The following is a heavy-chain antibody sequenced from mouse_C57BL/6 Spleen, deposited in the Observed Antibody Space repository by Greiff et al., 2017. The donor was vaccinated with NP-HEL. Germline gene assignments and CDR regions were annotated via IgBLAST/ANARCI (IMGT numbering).Heavy chain of an antibody. Sequence: DVKLVESGGDLVKPGGSLKLSCAASGFTFSSYGMSWVRQTPDKRLEWVATISSGGSYTYYPDSVKGRFTISRDNAKNTLYLQMSSLKSEDTAMYYCARHDGYYVRYAMDYWGQGTSVTVSS. CDR2: ISSGGSYT. D-gene: IGHD2-3*01. V-gene: IGHV5-6*02. J-gene: IGHJ4*01. CDR3: ARHDGYYVRYAMDY. CDR1: GFTFSSYG.